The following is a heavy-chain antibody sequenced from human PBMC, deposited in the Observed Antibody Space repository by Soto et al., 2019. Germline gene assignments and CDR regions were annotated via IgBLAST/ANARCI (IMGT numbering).Heavy chain of an antibody. V-gene: IGHV3-30-3*01. J-gene: IGHJ4*02. Sequence: GSLRLSCAASGFTFSSHAMHWVRQAPGKGLEWVAVISYDGSNKYYADSVKGRFTISRDNSKNTLYLQMNSLRAEDTAVYYCARDIGSYSDYWGQGTLVTVSS. D-gene: IGHD1-26*01. CDR3: ARDIGSYSDY. CDR1: GFTFSSHA. CDR2: ISYDGSNK.